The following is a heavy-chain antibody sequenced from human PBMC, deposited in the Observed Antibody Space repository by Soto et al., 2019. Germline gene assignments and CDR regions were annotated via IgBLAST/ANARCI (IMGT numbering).Heavy chain of an antibody. D-gene: IGHD3-3*01. CDR1: GGTFSSYA. CDR3: ARDQRIFGVVINYYGMEV. CDR2: IIPIFGTA. Sequence: EASVKVSCKASGGTFSSYAISWVRQAPGQGLEWMGGIIPIFGTANYAQKFQGRVTITADESTSTAYMELSSLRSEDTAVYYCARDQRIFGVVINYYGMEVWGQGTTVTVSS. J-gene: IGHJ6*02. V-gene: IGHV1-69*13.